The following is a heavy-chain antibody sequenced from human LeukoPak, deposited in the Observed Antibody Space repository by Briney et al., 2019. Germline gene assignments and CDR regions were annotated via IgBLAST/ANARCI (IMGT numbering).Heavy chain of an antibody. Sequence: SETLSLTCTVSGGSISSYYWSWIRQPPGKGLEWIGYIYYSGSTNYNPSLKSRVTISVDTSKNQFSLKLSSVTAADTAVYYCARNAYYYDSSGYYGVGYFDYRGQGTLVTVSS. V-gene: IGHV4-59*01. J-gene: IGHJ4*02. CDR3: ARNAYYYDSSGYYGVGYFDY. CDR1: GGSISSYY. CDR2: IYYSGST. D-gene: IGHD3-22*01.